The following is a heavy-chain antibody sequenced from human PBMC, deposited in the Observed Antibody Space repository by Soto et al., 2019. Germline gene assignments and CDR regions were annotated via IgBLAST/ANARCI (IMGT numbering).Heavy chain of an antibody. J-gene: IGHJ4*02. CDR3: ARDRGFYYFDY. D-gene: IGHD3-10*01. CDR1: GGSIGSYY. V-gene: IGHV4-59*01. Sequence: PSETLSLTCTVPGGSIGSYYWSWFRQPPGKGLEWIGYLHYSGSTNYNPSLKSRVTISVDASNEQFSLKLSSVTAADTAVYYCARDRGFYYFDYWGQGTLVTVSS. CDR2: LHYSGST.